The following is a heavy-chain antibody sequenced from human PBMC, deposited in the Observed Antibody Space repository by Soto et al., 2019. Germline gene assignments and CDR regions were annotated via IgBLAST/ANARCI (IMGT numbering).Heavy chain of an antibody. J-gene: IGHJ6*02. CDR2: ISYDGSNK. D-gene: IGHD4-17*01. Sequence: GGSLRLSCAASGFTFSSYGMHWVRQAPGKGLEWVAVISYDGSNKYYADSVKGRFTISRDNSKNTLYLQMNSLRAEDTAVYYCAKVKTVRVYYYYGMDVWGQGTTVTVSS. V-gene: IGHV3-30*18. CDR1: GFTFSSYG. CDR3: AKVKTVRVYYYYGMDV.